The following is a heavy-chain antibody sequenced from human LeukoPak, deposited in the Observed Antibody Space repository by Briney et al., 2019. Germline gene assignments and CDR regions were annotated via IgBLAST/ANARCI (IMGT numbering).Heavy chain of an antibody. D-gene: IGHD2-15*01. J-gene: IGHJ5*02. CDR2: INGDGGDT. CDR3: VRGGPSTWS. CDR1: GFTFSDYW. V-gene: IGHV3-74*01. Sequence: GGSLRLSCAASGFTFSDYWIHWVRQVPGKGLVWVSRINGDGGDTSYADSVRGRFTISRDNSKNTVFLQMNSLRAEDTAVYYCVRGGPSTWSWGQGTLVSVSS.